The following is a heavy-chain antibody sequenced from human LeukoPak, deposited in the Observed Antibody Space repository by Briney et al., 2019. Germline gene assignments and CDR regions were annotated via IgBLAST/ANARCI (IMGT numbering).Heavy chain of an antibody. J-gene: IGHJ1*01. CDR2: FDPEDGET. CDR3: ARGPYDSSGYYYFQH. CDR1: GGTFSSYA. Sequence: ASVKVSCKASGGTFSSYAISWVRQAPGKGLEWMGGFDPEDGETIYAQKFQGRVTMTEDTSTDTAYMELSSLRSDDTAVYYCARGPYDSSGYYYFQHWGQGTLVTVSS. D-gene: IGHD3-22*01. V-gene: IGHV1-24*01.